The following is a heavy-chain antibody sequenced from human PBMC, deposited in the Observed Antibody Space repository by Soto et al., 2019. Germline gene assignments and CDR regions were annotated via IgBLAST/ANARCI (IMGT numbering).Heavy chain of an antibody. Sequence: SLSCAASGFTFSSYAMSWVRQAPGKGLEWVSAISGSGGSTYYADSVKGRFTISRDNSKNALYLQMNSLRAEDTAVYYCAKDSGYSGYDSHYYFDYWGQGTLVTVSS. CDR3: AKDSGYSGYDSHYYFDY. D-gene: IGHD5-12*01. V-gene: IGHV3-23*01. CDR2: ISGSGGST. J-gene: IGHJ4*02. CDR1: GFTFSSYA.